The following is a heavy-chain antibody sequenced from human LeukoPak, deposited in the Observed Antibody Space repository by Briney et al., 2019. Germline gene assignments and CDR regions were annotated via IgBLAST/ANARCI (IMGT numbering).Heavy chain of an antibody. CDR3: ARHLASSGYYYGFDY. D-gene: IGHD3-22*01. CDR2: IYYSGST. J-gene: IGHJ4*02. Sequence: SETLSLTCTVSGGSISSYYWSWIRQPPGKGLEWIGYIYYSGSTNYNPSLKSRLTISVDTSKNQFSLKLSSVTAADTAVYYCARHLASSGYYYGFDYWGQGTLVTVSS. CDR1: GGSISSYY. V-gene: IGHV4-59*08.